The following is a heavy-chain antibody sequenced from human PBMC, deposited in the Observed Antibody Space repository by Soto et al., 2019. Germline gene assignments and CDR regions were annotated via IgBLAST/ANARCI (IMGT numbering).Heavy chain of an antibody. D-gene: IGHD3-16*02. V-gene: IGHV5-10-1*01. CDR2: IDPSDSYT. Sequence: GESLKISCKGSGYSFTSYWISWVRQMPGKGLEWMGRIDPSDSYTNYSPSFQGHVTISADKSISTAYLQWSSLKASDTAMYYCASSYTLNYGMDVWGQGTTVTVYS. CDR1: GYSFTSYW. J-gene: IGHJ6*02. CDR3: ASSYTLNYGMDV.